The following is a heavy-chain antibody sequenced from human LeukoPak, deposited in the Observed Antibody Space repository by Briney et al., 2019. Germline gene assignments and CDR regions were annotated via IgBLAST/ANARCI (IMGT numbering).Heavy chain of an antibody. CDR2: ISYDGSNE. J-gene: IGHJ4*02. CDR1: GFTFSSYV. V-gene: IGHV3-30*04. D-gene: IGHD6-6*01. CDR3: ARDKGTSYLSSFDY. Sequence: GGSLRLSCAASGFTFSSYVMHWVRQAPGKGLEWVAIISYDGSNEYYADSVKGRFTISRDNFKNTLYLQMRAADTAVYYCARDKGTSYLSSFDYWGQGTLVTVSS.